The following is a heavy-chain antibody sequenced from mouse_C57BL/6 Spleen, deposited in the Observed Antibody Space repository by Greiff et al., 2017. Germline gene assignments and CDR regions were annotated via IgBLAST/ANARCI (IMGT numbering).Heavy chain of an antibody. CDR2: INPSTGGT. CDR1: GYSFTGYY. CDR3: ARNVYYAMDY. Sequence: VQLQQSGPELVKPGASVKISCKASGYSFTGYYMHWVKQSSDKSLEWIGEINPSTGGTSYNQKFKGKATLTVDKSSSTAYMQLKSLTSEDSAVYYCARNVYYAMDYWGQGTSVTVSS. V-gene: IGHV1-43*01. J-gene: IGHJ4*01.